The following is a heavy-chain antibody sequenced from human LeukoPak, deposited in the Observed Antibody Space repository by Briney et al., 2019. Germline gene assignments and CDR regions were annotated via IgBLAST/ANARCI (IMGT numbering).Heavy chain of an antibody. V-gene: IGHV3-30*04. J-gene: IGHJ4*02. CDR3: ARVGVFGGSWYFDY. Sequence: GGSLRLSCAASGFTFSSYVMHCVRQAPRKGLEWGAIISYDGSNEYYADSVKGRFTISRDNSKNTLYLQMNSLRAADTAVYYCARVGVFGGSWYFDYWGQGTLVTVSS. CDR2: ISYDGSNE. CDR1: GFTFSSYV. D-gene: IGHD6-13*01.